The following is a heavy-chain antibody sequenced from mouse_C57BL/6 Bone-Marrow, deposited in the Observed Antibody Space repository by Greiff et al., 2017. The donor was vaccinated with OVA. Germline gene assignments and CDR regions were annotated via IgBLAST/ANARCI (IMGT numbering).Heavy chain of an antibody. Sequence: EVQGVESGGGLVQPGGSLKLSCAASGFTFSDYGMAWVRQAPRQGPEWVAFISNLAYSIYYADTVTGRFTISRENAKNTLYLEMSSLRSEDTAMYYGARRWLLRGSWFAYWGQGTLVTVSA. V-gene: IGHV5-15*01. D-gene: IGHD2-3*01. J-gene: IGHJ3*01. CDR3: ARRWLLRGSWFAY. CDR2: ISNLAYSI. CDR1: GFTFSDYG.